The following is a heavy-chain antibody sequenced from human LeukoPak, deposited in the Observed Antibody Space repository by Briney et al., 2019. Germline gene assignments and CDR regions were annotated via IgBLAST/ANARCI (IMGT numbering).Heavy chain of an antibody. CDR1: SGSISSYY. CDR3: ARESTNWFDP. V-gene: IGHV4-59*01. Sequence: SETLSLTCTVSSGSISSYYWSWIRQPPGKGLEWLGYISYSGGTNYNPSLKSRVTISMDTSKNQFSLKLRSVTAADTAVYYCARESTNWFDPWGQGTLVTVSS. J-gene: IGHJ5*02. CDR2: ISYSGGT.